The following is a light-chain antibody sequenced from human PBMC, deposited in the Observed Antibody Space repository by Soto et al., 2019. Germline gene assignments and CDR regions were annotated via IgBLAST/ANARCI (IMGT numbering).Light chain of an antibody. J-gene: IGKJ1*01. CDR1: QGIRSS. Sequence: IQLTQSPSSLSASVGDRVTITCRAGQGIRSSLAWYQQKPGKAPNLLISAASTLQTGVPSRFSCSVSGTDFALTISILQPEDFATYYFQQIDSYPRTFVQGTKVEIK. V-gene: IGKV1-9*01. CDR3: QQIDSYPRT. CDR2: AAS.